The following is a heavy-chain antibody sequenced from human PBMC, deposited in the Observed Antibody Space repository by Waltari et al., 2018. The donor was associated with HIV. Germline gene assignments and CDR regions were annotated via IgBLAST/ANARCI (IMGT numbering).Heavy chain of an antibody. D-gene: IGHD6-19*01. Sequence: EVRLLEYGGDWVQPGGSLRLSCVVSGFTFSRYAMAWVRQAPGGGLDWVEGFSGSGETANYADSVKGRFTISRDNSKNMLFLQLNSRRVADTAVYYCVRSGVGQWLVRSWVIDLWGRGSQVTVS. V-gene: IGHV3-23*01. J-gene: IGHJ2*01. CDR3: VRSGVGQWLVRSWVIDL. CDR1: GFTFSRYA. CDR2: FSGSGETA.